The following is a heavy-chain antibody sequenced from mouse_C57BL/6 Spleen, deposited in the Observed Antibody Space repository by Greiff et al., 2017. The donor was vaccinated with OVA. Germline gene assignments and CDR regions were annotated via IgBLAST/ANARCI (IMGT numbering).Heavy chain of an antibody. CDR1: GFTFSVYY. CDR3: AREEDYYGSSYFDY. CDR2: INYDGSST. V-gene: IGHV5-16*01. J-gene: IGHJ2*01. D-gene: IGHD1-1*01. Sequence: GEGEGGGGGRGRAGKGGGRAAGFTFSVYYMAWVRLWPEKGLEWVANINYDGSSTYYLDSLKSRFIISRDNAKNILYLQMSSLKSEDTATYYCAREEDYYGSSYFDYWGQGTTLTVSS.